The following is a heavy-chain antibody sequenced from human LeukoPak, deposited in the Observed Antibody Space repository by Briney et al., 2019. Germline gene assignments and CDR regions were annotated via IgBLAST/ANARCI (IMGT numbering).Heavy chain of an antibody. D-gene: IGHD3-22*01. J-gene: IGHJ4*02. V-gene: IGHV4-61*02. CDR1: GGSISSGSYY. Sequence: NPSETLSLTCTVAGGSISSGSYYWSWIRQPAGNGLEWIGRLYTSGSTNYSPSLKSRVTISVDSSKNQFSLRLTSVTAADTAVYYCARSPGPDLNYYDTSGSYYFDYWGQGTLVTVSS. CDR2: LYTSGST. CDR3: ARSPGPDLNYYDTSGSYYFDY.